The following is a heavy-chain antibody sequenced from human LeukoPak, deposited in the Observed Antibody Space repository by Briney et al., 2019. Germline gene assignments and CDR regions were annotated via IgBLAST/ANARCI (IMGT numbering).Heavy chain of an antibody. J-gene: IGHJ4*02. CDR3: ARLLPRYCSSTSCYQDY. V-gene: IGHV4-39*01. D-gene: IGHD2-2*01. Sequence: SETLSLTCTVSGGSISSSSYYWGWIRQPPGKGLEWIGSIYYSGSTYYNPSLKSRVTISVDTSKNQFSLKLSSVTAADTAVYYCARLLPRYCSSTSCYQDYWGQGTLVTVSS. CDR2: IYYSGST. CDR1: GGSISSSSYY.